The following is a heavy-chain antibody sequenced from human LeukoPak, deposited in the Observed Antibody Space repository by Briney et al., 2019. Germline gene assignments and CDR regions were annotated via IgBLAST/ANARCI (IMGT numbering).Heavy chain of an antibody. J-gene: IGHJ4*02. CDR1: GGSLGGYY. D-gene: IGHD6-19*01. CDR3: ARVLSGWSPTFDY. Sequence: SETLSLTCAVYGGSLGGYYWSWIRQPPGKGLEWIGEIYHSGSTNDNPSLKSRVTISIDTSKNQFSLKLSSVTAADTAVYYCARVLSGWSPTFDYWGQGTLVTVSS. V-gene: IGHV4-34*01. CDR2: IYHSGST.